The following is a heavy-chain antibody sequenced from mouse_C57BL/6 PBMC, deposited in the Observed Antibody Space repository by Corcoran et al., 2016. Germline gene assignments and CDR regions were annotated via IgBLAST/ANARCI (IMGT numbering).Heavy chain of an antibody. CDR3: ARITTVETAPWFAY. CDR1: GYTFTDYY. J-gene: IGHJ3*01. V-gene: IGHV1-26*01. CDR2: INPNNGGT. Sequence: EVQLQQSGPELVKPGASVKISCKASGYTFTDYYMNWVTQSHGKSLEWIGDINPNNGGTSYNQKFKGKATLTVDKSSSTAYMELRILTSEDSAVYYCARITTVETAPWFAYWGQGTLVTVAA. D-gene: IGHD1-1*01.